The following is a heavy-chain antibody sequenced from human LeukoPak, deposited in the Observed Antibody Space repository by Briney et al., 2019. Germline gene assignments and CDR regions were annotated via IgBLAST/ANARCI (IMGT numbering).Heavy chain of an antibody. Sequence: SQTLSLTRAISGDSVSSNSGAWNWIRQSPSRGLEWLGRTFYRSKWYNNYAESVKSRITINPDTSKNQFSLQLNSVTPEDKAVFLCSRDFGGNYGSYYFELWGQGTLVSLPS. D-gene: IGHD1-26*01. J-gene: IGHJ4*02. CDR3: SRDFGGNYGSYYFEL. CDR1: GDSVSSNSGA. CDR2: TFYRSKWYN. V-gene: IGHV6-1*01.